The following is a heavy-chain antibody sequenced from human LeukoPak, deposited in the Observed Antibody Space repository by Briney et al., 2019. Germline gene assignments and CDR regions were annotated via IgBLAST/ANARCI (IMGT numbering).Heavy chain of an antibody. CDR2: INPNSGGT. CDR1: GYTFTGYY. V-gene: IGHV1-2*02. J-gene: IGHJ2*01. D-gene: IGHD3-9*01. Sequence: ASVKVSCEASGYTFTGYYMHWVRQAPGQGLEWMGWINPNSGGTNYAQKFQGRVTMTRDTSISTAYMELSRLRSDDTAVYYCARDVYRHYDILTGYYNGWYFDLWGRGTLVTVSS. CDR3: ARDVYRHYDILTGYYNGWYFDL.